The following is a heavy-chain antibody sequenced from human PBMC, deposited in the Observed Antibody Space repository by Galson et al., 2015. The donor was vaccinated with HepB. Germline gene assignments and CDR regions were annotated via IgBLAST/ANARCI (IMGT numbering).Heavy chain of an antibody. Sequence: SVMVSCKASGVTFSSYAISWLRQAPGQGLEWMGGIIPLFGSANYAQKLQGRVTITADESTSTTYMELSSLRSEDTALYYCARQYDTSGYYAYWGQGTLVTVSS. CDR3: ARQYDTSGYYAY. D-gene: IGHD3-22*01. CDR1: GVTFSSYA. J-gene: IGHJ4*02. V-gene: IGHV1-69*13. CDR2: IIPLFGSA.